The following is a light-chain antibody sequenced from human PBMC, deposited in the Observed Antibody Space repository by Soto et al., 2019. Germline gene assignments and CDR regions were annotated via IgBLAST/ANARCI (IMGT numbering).Light chain of an antibody. CDR2: AVT. J-gene: IGLJ2*01. V-gene: IGLV2-14*03. CDR1: SSDIGAYNY. Sequence: QSVLTQPASVSGSPGQSITISCTGTSSDIGAYNYVSWYQQHPGKAPKLMIYAVTNRPSGVSNRFSGSKPGNTASLTISGLQAEDEADYYCSSSTSSNTLVFGGGTKVTVL. CDR3: SSSTSSNTLV.